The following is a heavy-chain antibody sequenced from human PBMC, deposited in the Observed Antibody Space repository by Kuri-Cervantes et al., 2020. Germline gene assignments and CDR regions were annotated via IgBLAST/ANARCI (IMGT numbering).Heavy chain of an antibody. D-gene: IGHD3-10*01. Sequence: GGSLRLSCAASGFTFSGYSMNWVRRAPGKGLEWVSYISSGSSTIYQADSVQGRFTISRDNSKNTLYLQMNSLRAEDTAVYYCAKRFGSGSFDYWGQGTLVTVSS. CDR2: ISSGSSTI. CDR1: GFTFSGYS. J-gene: IGHJ4*02. CDR3: AKRFGSGSFDY. V-gene: IGHV3-48*01.